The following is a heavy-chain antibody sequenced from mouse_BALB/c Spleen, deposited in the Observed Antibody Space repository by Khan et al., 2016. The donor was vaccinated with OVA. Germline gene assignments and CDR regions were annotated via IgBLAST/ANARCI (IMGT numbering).Heavy chain of an antibody. CDR2: IWSDGKT. CDR3: ARQIFPGYFDV. CDR1: GFSLTSYG. Sequence: QVQLKESGPGLVAPSQSLSITCTISGFSLTSYGIHWVRQPPGKGLEWLVVIWSDGKTTYNSALKSRLNIIKDNSKSQVFLKMNSLQTDDTAMDYCARQIFPGYFDVWGAGTTVTVSS. J-gene: IGHJ1*01. V-gene: IGHV2-6-1*01.